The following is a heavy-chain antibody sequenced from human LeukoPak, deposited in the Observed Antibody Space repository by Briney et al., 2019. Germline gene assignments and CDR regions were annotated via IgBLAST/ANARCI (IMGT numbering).Heavy chain of an antibody. Sequence: GGSLRLSCAASGFTFSSYEMNWVRQAPGKGLEWVSYISSSGSTIYYADSVKGRFTISRDNAKNSLYLQMNSLRAEDTAVYYCARDKGMEWLFEGNWFDPWGQGTLVTVSS. V-gene: IGHV3-48*03. CDR1: GFTFSSYE. CDR3: ARDKGMEWLFEGNWFDP. CDR2: ISSSGSTI. J-gene: IGHJ5*02. D-gene: IGHD3-3*01.